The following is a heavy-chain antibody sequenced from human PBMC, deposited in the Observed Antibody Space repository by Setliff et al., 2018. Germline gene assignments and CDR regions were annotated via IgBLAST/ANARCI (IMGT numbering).Heavy chain of an antibody. V-gene: IGHV5-51*01. CDR1: GYSFSNYW. D-gene: IGHD5-12*01. J-gene: IGHJ3*02. CDR3: ATNGYSGYDHASDI. CDR2: IFPGDSET. Sequence: GESLKISCQASGYSFSNYWIAWVRQMPGKGLEWMGIIFPGDSETKYSPSFQGQVTISADKSITTAHLQWSSLKASDTATYYCATNGYSGYDHASDIWGQGTLVTVSS.